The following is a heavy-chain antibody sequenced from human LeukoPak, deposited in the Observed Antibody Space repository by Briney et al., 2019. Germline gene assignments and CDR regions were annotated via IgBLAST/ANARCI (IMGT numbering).Heavy chain of an antibody. V-gene: IGHV3-23*01. CDR2: INDNGAGT. D-gene: IGHD1-26*01. J-gene: IGHJ4*02. Sequence: GGSLRLSCAASGFTFSSYAMSWVRQAPGKGLKWVSTINDNGAGTYYADSVKGRFTISRDNSKNTLYLQMNSLRAEDTAVYYCAKDVSGSYREYYFDYWGQGTLVTVSS. CDR3: AKDVSGSYREYYFDY. CDR1: GFTFSSYA.